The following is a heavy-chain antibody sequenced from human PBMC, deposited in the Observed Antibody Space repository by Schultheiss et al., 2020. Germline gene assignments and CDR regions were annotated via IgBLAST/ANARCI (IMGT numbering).Heavy chain of an antibody. J-gene: IGHJ4*02. CDR3: ARGAITMVRGVISTFDY. CDR2: IYSSGNT. D-gene: IGHD3-10*01. Sequence: SETLSLTCSVSGGSINNYYWSWIRQPPGKGLEWIGYIYSSGNTNYNPSLKSRVTMSVGTSKNQFSLKLTSVTAADTAVYYCARGAITMVRGVISTFDYWGQGTLVTVSS. CDR1: GGSINNYY. V-gene: IGHV4-59*01.